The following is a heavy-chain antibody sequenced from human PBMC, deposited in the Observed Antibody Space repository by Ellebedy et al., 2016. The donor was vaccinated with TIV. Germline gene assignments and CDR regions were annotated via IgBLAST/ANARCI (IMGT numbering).Heavy chain of an antibody. J-gene: IGHJ4*02. Sequence: KVSCXGSGYSFTSYWIGWVRQMPGKGLEWMGIIYPGDSDTRYSPSFQGQVTTSADKSISTAYLQWSSLKASDIAMYYCARGRDGYSKPFDYWGQGTLVTVSS. D-gene: IGHD5-24*01. CDR2: IYPGDSDT. CDR3: ARGRDGYSKPFDY. CDR1: GYSFTSYW. V-gene: IGHV5-51*01.